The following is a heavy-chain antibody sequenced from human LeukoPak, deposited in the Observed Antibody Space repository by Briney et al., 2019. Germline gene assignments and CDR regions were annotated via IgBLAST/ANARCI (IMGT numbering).Heavy chain of an antibody. D-gene: IGHD5-12*01. CDR2: ISSSGSSI. Sequence: GGSLRLSCAASGFIFSDYYMSWIRQAPGKGLEGVSYISSSGSSIYYADSVKGRFTISRDNAKDSLYLQMNSLRAEDTAVYYCARDPGSGYEEHFDYWGQGTLVTVSS. J-gene: IGHJ4*02. CDR1: GFIFSDYY. CDR3: ARDPGSGYEEHFDY. V-gene: IGHV3-11*01.